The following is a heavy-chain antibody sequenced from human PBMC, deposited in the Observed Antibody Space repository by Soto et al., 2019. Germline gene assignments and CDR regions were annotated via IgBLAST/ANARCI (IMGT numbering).Heavy chain of an antibody. CDR1: GGSISSYY. D-gene: IGHD2-15*01. CDR3: ARASVGPPGGGSWTMPFDI. Sequence: SETLSLTCTVSGGSISSYYWSWIRQPAGKGLEWIGRIYTGGSTNYSPSLKSRVTMSVDTSKNQFSLRLTSVTAADTAVYYCARASVGPPGGGSWTMPFDIWGRGTLVTVSS. V-gene: IGHV4-4*07. J-gene: IGHJ4*02. CDR2: IYTGGST.